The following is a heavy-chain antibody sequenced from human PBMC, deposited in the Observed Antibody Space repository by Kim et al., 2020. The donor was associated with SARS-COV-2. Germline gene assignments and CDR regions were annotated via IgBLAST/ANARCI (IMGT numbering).Heavy chain of an antibody. CDR2: ISYDGSNK. D-gene: IGHD3-22*01. Sequence: GGSLRLSCAASGFTFSSYAMHWVRQAPGKGLEWVAVISYDGSNKYYADSVKGRFTISRDNSKNTLYLQMNSLRAEDTAVYYCARDAQDSITMIVVGGWGIDYYYGMDVWGQGTTVTVSS. V-gene: IGHV3-30*04. CDR3: ARDAQDSITMIVVGGWGIDYYYGMDV. J-gene: IGHJ6*02. CDR1: GFTFSSYA.